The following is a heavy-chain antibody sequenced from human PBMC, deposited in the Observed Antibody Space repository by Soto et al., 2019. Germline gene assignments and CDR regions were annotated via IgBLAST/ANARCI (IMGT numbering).Heavy chain of an antibody. D-gene: IGHD1-26*01. Sequence: GASVKVSCKASTYTFNNYDSNWVRQVPGQGLEWMGWIDGYNGNTNYAQKFQGRLTMTTDTPTSTAYMEIKSLRPDDTAVYYCARDFISGKYFGYWGQGTPVTVSS. CDR2: IDGYNGNT. CDR1: TYTFNNYD. CDR3: ARDFISGKYFGY. J-gene: IGHJ4*02. V-gene: IGHV1-18*04.